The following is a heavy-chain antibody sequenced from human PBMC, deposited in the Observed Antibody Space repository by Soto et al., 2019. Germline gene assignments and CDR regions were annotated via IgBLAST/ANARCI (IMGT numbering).Heavy chain of an antibody. CDR2: ISGTGGST. CDR3: ARGSAYSDYDLEY. D-gene: IGHD4-17*01. CDR1: GFTFTSYA. J-gene: IGHJ4*02. V-gene: IGHV3-23*01. Sequence: EVQLLESGGGLVRPGGSLRLSCAASGFTFTSYAMTWVRQAPGKGLEWVSGISGTGGSTYYADSVKGRFTISRDKSKNTLDLHESSLRAEDTSVYYCARGSAYSDYDLEYWGQGTLVTVSS.